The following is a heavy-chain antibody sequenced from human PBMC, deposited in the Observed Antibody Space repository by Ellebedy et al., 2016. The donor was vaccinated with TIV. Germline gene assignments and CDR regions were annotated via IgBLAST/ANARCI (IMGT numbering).Heavy chain of an antibody. J-gene: IGHJ4*02. D-gene: IGHD2-21*02. CDR3: ARSCGGDCWRIDY. Sequence: GESLKISXAASGFTFSTYWMGWVRQAPGKGLEWVANIRQDESEKYYVDSVKGRFTVSRDNAKDSLYLQMNSLRDEDTAVYYCARSCGGDCWRIDYWGQGTLVAVSS. CDR2: IRQDESEK. CDR1: GFTFSTYW. V-gene: IGHV3-7*01.